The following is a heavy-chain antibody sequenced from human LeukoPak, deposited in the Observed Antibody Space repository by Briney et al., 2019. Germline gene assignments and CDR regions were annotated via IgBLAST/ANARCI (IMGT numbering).Heavy chain of an antibody. J-gene: IGHJ3*02. CDR2: ISSSSRPI. CDR3: ARVLLWFGELLGRAFDI. CDR1: GFTFSSYS. V-gene: IGHV3-48*04. Sequence: GGSLRLSCAASGFTFSSYSMNWVRQAPGKGLEWVSYISSSSRPIYYADSVKGRFTISRDNAKNSLYLQMNSLRAEDTAVYYCARVLLWFGELLGRAFDIWGQGTMVTVSS. D-gene: IGHD3-10*01.